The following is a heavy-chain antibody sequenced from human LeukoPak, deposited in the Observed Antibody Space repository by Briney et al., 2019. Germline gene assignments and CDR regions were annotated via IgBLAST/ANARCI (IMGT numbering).Heavy chain of an antibody. CDR2: IKQDGSEK. D-gene: IGHD6-13*01. Sequence: GGSLRLSCAAYGFTFSSYWMSWVRQAPGKGLEWVANIKQDGSEKYYVDSVKGRFTISRDNAKNSLYLQMNSLRAEDTAVYYCAREGWSSSWGTGDAFDIWGQGTMVTVSS. CDR1: GFTFSSYW. V-gene: IGHV3-7*01. J-gene: IGHJ3*02. CDR3: AREGWSSSWGTGDAFDI.